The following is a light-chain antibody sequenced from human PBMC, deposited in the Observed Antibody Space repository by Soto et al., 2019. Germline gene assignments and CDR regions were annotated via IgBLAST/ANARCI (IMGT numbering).Light chain of an antibody. CDR1: QSLVHSNGRTY. Sequence: DVVMTQSPLSLSVTPGQPASISCKSSQSLVHSNGRTYLYWYLQKPGQTPQLIIYEVSNRFSGVPDRFSGSGSGTDFTLKISRVEADDVGVYYCMQSIQLPMYTFGQGTKLEI. V-gene: IGKV2D-29*01. CDR2: EVS. J-gene: IGKJ2*01. CDR3: MQSIQLPMYT.